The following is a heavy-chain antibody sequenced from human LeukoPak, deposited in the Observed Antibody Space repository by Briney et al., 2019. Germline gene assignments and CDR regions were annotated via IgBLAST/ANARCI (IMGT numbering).Heavy chain of an antibody. D-gene: IGHD5-24*01. V-gene: IGHV4-61*01. CDR2: IYYSRST. CDR3: ARGVGEMATISLDY. Sequence: PSETLTLTCTVSDGSVNSGSYYWSWIRQPPGKGLEWIGYIYYSRSTNYNPSLKSRVTISVDTSKNQFSLKLSSVTAADTAVYYCARGVGEMATISLDYWGQGTLVTVSS. J-gene: IGHJ4*02. CDR1: DGSVNSGSYY.